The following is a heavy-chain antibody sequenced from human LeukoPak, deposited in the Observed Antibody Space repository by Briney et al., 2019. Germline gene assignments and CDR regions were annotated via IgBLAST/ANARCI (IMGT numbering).Heavy chain of an antibody. V-gene: IGHV1-2*02. Sequence: GASVKVSCKASGYTFTGYYMHWVRQAPGQGLEWMGWINPNSGGTNYAQKFQGRVTMTRDTSISTAYMELSRLRSDDTAVYYCASGADYDFWSGYFHAFDIWGQGTMVTVSS. CDR2: INPNSGGT. CDR3: ASGADYDFWSGYFHAFDI. J-gene: IGHJ3*02. D-gene: IGHD3-3*01. CDR1: GYTFTGYY.